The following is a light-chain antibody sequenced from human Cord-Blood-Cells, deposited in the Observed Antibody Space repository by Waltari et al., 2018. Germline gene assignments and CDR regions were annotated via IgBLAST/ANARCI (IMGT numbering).Light chain of an antibody. CDR1: QSIISY. CDR3: QQRSNWLT. J-gene: IGKJ3*01. V-gene: IGKV3-11*01. CDR2: DAS. Sequence: EIVLKQSPDTLYLSPGEWDNLSCRASQSIISYLAWYQQKPGQAPSLLIYDASNRATGSPARFSGSGSGTDFTLTINSLEPEDFAVYYWQQRSNWLTFGPGTKVDIK.